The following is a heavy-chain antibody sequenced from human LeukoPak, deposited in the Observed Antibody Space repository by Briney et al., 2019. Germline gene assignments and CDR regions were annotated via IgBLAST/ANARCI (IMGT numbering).Heavy chain of an antibody. CDR2: SYTSGST. V-gene: IGHV4-4*07. CDR3: ARDVSIAAAGGYYYYYYYMDV. D-gene: IGHD6-13*01. J-gene: IGHJ6*03. Sequence: PSETLSLTCTVSGGSISSYYWSWIRQPAGKGLEWIGRSYTSGSTNYNPSLKSRVTMSVDTSKNQFSLKLSSVTAADTAVYYCARDVSIAAAGGYYYYYYYMDVWGKGTTVTVSS. CDR1: GGSISSYY.